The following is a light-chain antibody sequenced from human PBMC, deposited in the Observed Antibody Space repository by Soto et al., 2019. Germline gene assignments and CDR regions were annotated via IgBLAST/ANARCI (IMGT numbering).Light chain of an antibody. CDR3: LAWDDSLSVWV. CDR2: RNT. V-gene: IGLV1-47*01. CDR1: SSNIGKNN. Sequence: QSVLTQAPSASGTLGQRVTISCSGGSSNIGKNNVYWYRHLPGTAPKLLIQRNTQRPSGVPDRFSGSKSGTSASLAISGLRSEDEADFYCLAWDDSLSVWVFGGGTKLTVL. J-gene: IGLJ3*02.